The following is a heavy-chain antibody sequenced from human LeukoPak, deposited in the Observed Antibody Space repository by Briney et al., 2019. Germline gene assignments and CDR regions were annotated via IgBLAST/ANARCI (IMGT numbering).Heavy chain of an antibody. V-gene: IGHV4-61*02. J-gene: IGHJ5*02. Sequence: PSETLSLTCTVSGGSISSGSYYWSWIRQPAGKGLEWIGRIYTSGSTNYNPSLKSRVTMSIDTSKSQFFLNLRSVTAADTAVYYCARDSGTTGEVKFVPWGQGILVTVSS. CDR1: GGSISSGSYY. CDR3: ARDSGTTGEVKFVP. CDR2: IYTSGST. D-gene: IGHD4-17*01.